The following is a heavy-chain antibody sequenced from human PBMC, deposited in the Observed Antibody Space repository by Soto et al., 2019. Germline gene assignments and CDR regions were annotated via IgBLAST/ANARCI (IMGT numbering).Heavy chain of an antibody. V-gene: IGHV4-31*03. CDR1: GGSISSGGYY. Sequence: SETLSLTCTVSGGSISSGGYYWSWIRQHPGKGLEWIGYIYYSGSTYYNPSLKSRVTISVDTSKNQFSLKLSSVTAADTAVYYCALEFGFFGSGDYKADAFDIWGQGTMVTVSS. CDR3: ALEFGFFGSGDYKADAFDI. D-gene: IGHD3-3*01. J-gene: IGHJ3*02. CDR2: IYYSGST.